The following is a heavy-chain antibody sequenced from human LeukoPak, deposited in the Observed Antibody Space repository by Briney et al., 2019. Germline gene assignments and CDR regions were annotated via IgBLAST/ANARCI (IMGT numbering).Heavy chain of an antibody. CDR2: IYYSGST. V-gene: IGHV4-39*01. CDR3: ARQGHYDSSGYYGRLDY. D-gene: IGHD3-22*01. J-gene: IGHJ4*02. CDR1: CGSISSSSYY. Sequence: SETLSVTCTVSCGSISSSSYYWGWIRQPPGKGLEWIGSIYYSGSTYYNPSLKSRVTISVDTSKNQFSLKLSSVTAADTAVYYCARQGHYDSSGYYGRLDYWGQGTLVTVSS.